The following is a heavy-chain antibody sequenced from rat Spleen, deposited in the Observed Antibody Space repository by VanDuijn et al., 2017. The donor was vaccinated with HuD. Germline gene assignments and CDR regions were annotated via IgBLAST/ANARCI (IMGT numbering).Heavy chain of an antibody. CDR3: TTVHDNWFAY. J-gene: IGHJ3*01. Sequence: EVQLVESGGGLLQPGRSLKLSCAASGFTFSNYYMAWVRQAPTKGLEWVAYISTGGGSTYYRDSVKGRFTISRDNAKSTLYLQMDNLRSEDTATYHCTTVHDNWFAYWGQGTLVTVSS. CDR2: ISTGGGST. V-gene: IGHV5-27*01. CDR1: GFTFSNYY.